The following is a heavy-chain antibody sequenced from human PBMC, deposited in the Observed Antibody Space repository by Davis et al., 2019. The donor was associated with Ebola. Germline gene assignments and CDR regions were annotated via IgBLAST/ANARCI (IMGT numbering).Heavy chain of an antibody. J-gene: IGHJ2*01. CDR1: GGSFSSSA. Sequence: AASVKVSCKPSGGSFSSSAPNWVRQAPGHGLEWMGGVIPLFGSVTYAQKFQGRLTITAADSTGTAYMELYSLTSEDTAVYYCARDFYDSTDYPSRYFDVWGPGTLVTVSS. CDR2: VIPLFGSV. V-gene: IGHV1-69*13. CDR3: ARDFYDSTDYPSRYFDV. D-gene: IGHD3-22*01.